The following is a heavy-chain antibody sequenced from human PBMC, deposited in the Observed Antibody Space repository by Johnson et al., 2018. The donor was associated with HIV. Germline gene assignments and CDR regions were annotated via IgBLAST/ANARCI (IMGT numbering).Heavy chain of an antibody. Sequence: EVQLVESGGGLVQPGGSLRLSCAASGFTFSSHWMHWVRQVTGKGLVWVSHINTDGSNIMYANSVKGRFTISRDNAKNTLYLQMNSLRVEDTAVYYCATELKDPIWGQGTMVTVSS. CDR2: INTDGSNI. J-gene: IGHJ3*02. D-gene: IGHD3-10*01. CDR3: ATELKDPI. CDR1: GFTFSSHW. V-gene: IGHV3-74*02.